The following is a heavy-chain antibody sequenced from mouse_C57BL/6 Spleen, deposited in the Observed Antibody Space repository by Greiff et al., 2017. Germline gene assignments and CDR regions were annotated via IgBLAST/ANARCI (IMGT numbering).Heavy chain of an antibody. Sequence: VQLQESGAELVRPGASVKLSCKASGYTFTDYYINWVKQRPGQGLEWIARIYPGSGNTYYNEKFKGKATLTAEKSSSTAYMQLSSLTSEDSAVYFCAREVYYAMDYWGQGTSGTVSS. V-gene: IGHV1-76*01. CDR2: IYPGSGNT. CDR3: AREVYYAMDY. CDR1: GYTFTDYY. J-gene: IGHJ4*01.